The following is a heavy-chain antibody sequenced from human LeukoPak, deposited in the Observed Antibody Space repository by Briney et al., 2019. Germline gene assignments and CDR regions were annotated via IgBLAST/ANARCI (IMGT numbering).Heavy chain of an antibody. V-gene: IGHV1-69*05. J-gene: IGHJ4*02. CDR3: ARDPSPYYYDSSGYYSYYFDY. CDR1: GGTFSSYA. Sequence: SVKVSCKASGGTFSSYAISWVRQAPGQGLEWMGRIIPIFGTANYAQKFQGRVTITTYEATSTAYMELSSLRSEDTAVYYCARDPSPYYYDSSGYYSYYFDYWGQGTLVTVSS. D-gene: IGHD3-22*01. CDR2: IIPIFGTA.